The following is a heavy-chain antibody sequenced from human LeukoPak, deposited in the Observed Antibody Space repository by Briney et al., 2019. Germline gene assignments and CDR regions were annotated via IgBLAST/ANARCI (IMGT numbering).Heavy chain of an antibody. CDR2: IYYSGST. J-gene: IGHJ4*02. Sequence: SETLSLTCAVYGGSFRGYYWSWIRQHPGKGLEWIGYIYYSGSTYYNPSLKSRVTISVDTSKNQFSLKLSSVTAADTAVYYCASSGSYSFDYWGQGTLVTVSS. V-gene: IGHV4-31*11. CDR3: ASSGSYSFDY. CDR1: GGSFRGYY. D-gene: IGHD1-26*01.